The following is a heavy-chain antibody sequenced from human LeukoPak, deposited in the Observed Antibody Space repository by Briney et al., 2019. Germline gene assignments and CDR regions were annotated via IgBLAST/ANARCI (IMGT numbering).Heavy chain of an antibody. J-gene: IGHJ6*02. Sequence: GGSLRLSCAASGFTFSSYGMHWVRQAPGKGLEWVAVISYDGSNKYYADSVKGRFTISRGNSKNTLYLQMNSLRAEDTAVYYCAKDRGGVRATYYYYYGMDVWGQGTTVTVSS. CDR1: GFTFSSYG. CDR3: AKDRGGVRATYYYYYGMDV. CDR2: ISYDGSNK. D-gene: IGHD3-3*01. V-gene: IGHV3-30*18.